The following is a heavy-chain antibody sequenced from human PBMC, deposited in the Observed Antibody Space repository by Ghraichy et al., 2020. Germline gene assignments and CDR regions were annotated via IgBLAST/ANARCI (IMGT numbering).Heavy chain of an antibody. CDR2: FYYSGST. CDR3: AREKSSGMDV. Sequence: ESLNISCTVSGDSISGYFWNWIRQPPGKGLEWIGYFYYSGSTNYSPSLKSRATISVDTSKNQFSLKLSSVTAADTAVYYCAREKSSGMDVWGQGTTVTVPS. CDR1: GDSISGYF. D-gene: IGHD3-16*02. J-gene: IGHJ6*02. V-gene: IGHV4-59*01.